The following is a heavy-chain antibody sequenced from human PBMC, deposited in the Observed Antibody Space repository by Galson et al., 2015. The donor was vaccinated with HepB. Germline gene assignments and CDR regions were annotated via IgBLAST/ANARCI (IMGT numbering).Heavy chain of an antibody. J-gene: IGHJ5*02. CDR3: ARELRGEYSSGWPTNWFDP. D-gene: IGHD6-19*01. V-gene: IGHV6-1*01. CDR1: GDSVSSNSAA. CDR2: TYYRSKWYN. Sequence: CAISGDSVSSNSAAWNWIRQSPSRGLEWLGRTYYRSKWYNDYAVSVKSRITINPDTSKNQFSLQLNSVTPEDTAVYYCARELRGEYSSGWPTNWFDPWGQGTLVTVSS.